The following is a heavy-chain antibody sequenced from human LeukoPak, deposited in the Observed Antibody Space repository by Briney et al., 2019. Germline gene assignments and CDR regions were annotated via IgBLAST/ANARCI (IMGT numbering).Heavy chain of an antibody. CDR3: AKGASGPLRYFDWSTYYFDY. CDR2: ISGSGGST. V-gene: IGHV3-23*01. Sequence: PGGSLRLSCAASGFTFSSYAMSWARQAPGKGLEWVSAISGSGGSTYYADSVKGRSTISRDNSKNTLYLQMNSLRAEDTAVYYCAKGASGPLRYFDWSTYYFDYWGQGTLVTVSS. CDR1: GFTFSSYA. D-gene: IGHD3-9*01. J-gene: IGHJ4*02.